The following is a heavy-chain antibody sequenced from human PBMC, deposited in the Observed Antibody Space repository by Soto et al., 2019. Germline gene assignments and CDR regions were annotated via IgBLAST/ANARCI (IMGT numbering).Heavy chain of an antibody. CDR1: GFTFSSYS. Sequence: EVQLVESGGGLVQPGGSLRLSCAASGFTFSSYSMNWVRQAAGKGLEWVSYISSSSSTIYYADSVKGRFTISRDNAKNSLYLQMYSLRDEDTLVYYCESMDIVTSDYWGQGPLVTVSS. CDR3: ESMDIVTSDY. J-gene: IGHJ4*02. V-gene: IGHV3-48*02. CDR2: ISSSSSTI. D-gene: IGHD5-12*01.